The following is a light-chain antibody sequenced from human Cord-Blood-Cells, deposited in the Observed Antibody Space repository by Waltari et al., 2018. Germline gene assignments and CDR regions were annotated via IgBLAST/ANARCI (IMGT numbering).Light chain of an antibody. CDR3: QQYNNWPLT. CDR2: GAS. V-gene: IGKV3-15*01. J-gene: IGKJ4*01. Sequence: EIVLTQSPATLSVSPGERATLSCRASQSVSSNLAWYQQKPGQAPRLLVSGASTRATGIPARCSGSGSGTEFTLTISSLQSEDFAVYYCQQYNNWPLTFGGGTKVEIK. CDR1: QSVSSN.